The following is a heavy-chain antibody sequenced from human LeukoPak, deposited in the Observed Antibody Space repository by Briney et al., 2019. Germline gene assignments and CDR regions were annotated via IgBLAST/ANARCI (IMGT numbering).Heavy chain of an antibody. CDR3: ARAYYGILTGYSDYGMDV. CDR2: ISSSSRYI. CDR1: GFTFSSFT. Sequence: GGFLRLSCAASGFTFSSFTVNWVRQAPGKGLEWVSSISSSSRYISYADSVRGRFTTSRDNAKNSLFLQMNSLRTEDTAVYYCARAYYGILTGYSDYGMDVWGQGTTVTVSS. J-gene: IGHJ6*02. V-gene: IGHV3-21*01. D-gene: IGHD3-9*01.